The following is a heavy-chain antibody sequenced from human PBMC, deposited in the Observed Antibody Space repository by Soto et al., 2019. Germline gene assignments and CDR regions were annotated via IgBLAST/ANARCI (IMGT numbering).Heavy chain of an antibody. CDR2: IYYSGST. D-gene: IGHD3-16*01. Sequence: SETLSLTCTFSVCSIMSGFYYLSFIRQHPGKCLEWIGYIYYSGSTYYNPSLKSRVTISVDTSKNQFSLKLSSVTAADTAVYYCARDLWADGRQGWLDQWGKANLVNVSS. CDR1: VCSIMSGFYY. J-gene: IGHJ5*02. V-gene: IGHV4-31*03. CDR3: ARDLWADGRQGWLDQ.